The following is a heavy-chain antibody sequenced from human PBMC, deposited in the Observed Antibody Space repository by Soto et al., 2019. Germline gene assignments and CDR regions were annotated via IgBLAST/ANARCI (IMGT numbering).Heavy chain of an antibody. V-gene: IGHV3-23*01. J-gene: IGHJ5*02. CDR3: AKDPMDYGDYVGWFDP. CDR2: ISGSGGST. Sequence: GPLRLSCAASGFTFSSYAMSWVRQAPGTGLEWVSAISGSGGSTYYADSVKGRSTISRDNSKNTLYLQMNSLRAEDTAVYYCAKDPMDYGDYVGWFDPWGQGTLVTVSS. CDR1: GFTFSSYA. D-gene: IGHD4-17*01.